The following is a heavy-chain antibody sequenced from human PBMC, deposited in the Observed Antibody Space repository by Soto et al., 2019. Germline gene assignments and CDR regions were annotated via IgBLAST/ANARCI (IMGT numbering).Heavy chain of an antibody. J-gene: IGHJ4*02. CDR1: GFTFSSYS. CDR3: AREDILGARSFDY. D-gene: IGHD1-26*01. CDR2: ISSGSKTI. Sequence: GGSLRLSCVDSGFTFSSYSVNWVRQAPGTGLEWVSYISSGSKTIYYADSVKGRFTVSRDNAKNSQFLQMNSLRDEDTAVYYCAREDILGARSFDYWGQGTLVTVSS. V-gene: IGHV3-48*02.